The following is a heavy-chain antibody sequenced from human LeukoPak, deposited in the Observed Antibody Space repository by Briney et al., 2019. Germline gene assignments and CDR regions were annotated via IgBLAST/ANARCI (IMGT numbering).Heavy chain of an antibody. CDR1: GFIFSDFY. CDR3: ARVRTSYDSRPLDY. D-gene: IGHD3-22*01. Sequence: GGSRRLSWAGSGFIFSDFYMSWVRQAPGKGLEWVSVIYAGGSTYYADSVKGRFTISRDNSKNTLYLQMNSLRAEDTAVYYCARVRTSYDSRPLDYWGQGTLVTVSS. CDR2: IYAGGST. J-gene: IGHJ4*02. V-gene: IGHV3-53*01.